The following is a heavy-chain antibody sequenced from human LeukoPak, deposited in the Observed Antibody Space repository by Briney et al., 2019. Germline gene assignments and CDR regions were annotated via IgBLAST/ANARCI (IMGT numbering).Heavy chain of an antibody. CDR2: ISGSGDRT. D-gene: IGHD6-6*01. J-gene: IGHJ4*02. CDR1: GFTFSNSG. Sequence: GGSLRLSCAASGFTFSNSGMSWVRQAPGKGLEWVSGISGSGDRTNYADSVKGRFTISRDNAKNTLYLQINSLRVDDTAVYYCAKGAAHLDYWGQGDLVNVSS. CDR3: AKGAAHLDY. V-gene: IGHV3-23*01.